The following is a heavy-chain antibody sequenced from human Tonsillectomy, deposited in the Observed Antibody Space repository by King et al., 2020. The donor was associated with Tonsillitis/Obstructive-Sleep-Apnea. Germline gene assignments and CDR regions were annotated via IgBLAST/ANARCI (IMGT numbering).Heavy chain of an antibody. Sequence: QLVQSGAEVKKPGASVKVSCKVSGYTLTELPMHWVRQAPGKGLEWMGCFDPEDGETIYAQKFQGRVTMTEDTSTDTAYMELRSLRSEDTAVYYCATDLFYNGNYSRVDYWGQGTLVTVSS. J-gene: IGHJ4*02. V-gene: IGHV1-24*01. CDR1: GYTLTELP. CDR3: ATDLFYNGNYSRVDY. CDR2: FDPEDGET. D-gene: IGHD1-26*01.